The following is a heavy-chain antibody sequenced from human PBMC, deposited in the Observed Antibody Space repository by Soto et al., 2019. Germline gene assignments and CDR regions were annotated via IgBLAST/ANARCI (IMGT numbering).Heavy chain of an antibody. J-gene: IGHJ4*02. Sequence: EVQLLESGGDLVQPGGSLRLSCAASGFTFSNCAMSWVRQAPGKGLEWISAISGSGGTYYADSVKGRFTVSRDNSKNKLYLHMNSLSAEDTALYYCGRYAPYSTTWDDFDSWGQGTLVTV. D-gene: IGHD5-18*01. CDR2: ISGSGGT. CDR3: GRYAPYSTTWDDFDS. V-gene: IGHV3-23*01. CDR1: GFTFSNCA.